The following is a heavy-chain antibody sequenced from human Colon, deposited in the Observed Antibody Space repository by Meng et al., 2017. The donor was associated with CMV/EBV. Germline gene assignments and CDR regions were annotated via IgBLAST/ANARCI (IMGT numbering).Heavy chain of an antibody. CDR1: GFTFNRNS. CDR3: ARGRSSGARNAFDI. Sequence: GESLKISCAASGFTFNRNSMSWVRQAPGKGLEWVSGINGVGDTTYYADSMKGRFTISRDNSKNSLFLQMNTLRAEDSAVYYCARGRSSGARNAFDIWGQGTMVTVSS. D-gene: IGHD3-10*01. J-gene: IGHJ3*02. V-gene: IGHV3-23*01. CDR2: INGVGDTT.